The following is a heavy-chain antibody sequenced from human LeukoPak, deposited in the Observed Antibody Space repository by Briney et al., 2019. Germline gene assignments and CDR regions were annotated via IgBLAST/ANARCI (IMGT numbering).Heavy chain of an antibody. Sequence: GASVKVSCKASGYTFTSYDINWVRQATGQGLEWMGWMNPNSGNTGYAQKFQGRVTMTRNTSISTAYMELSSLRSEDTAVYYCARDLIVGYCSSTSCYGEYYYYGMDVWGQGTTVTVSS. D-gene: IGHD2-2*01. J-gene: IGHJ6*02. CDR3: ARDLIVGYCSSTSCYGEYYYYGMDV. V-gene: IGHV1-8*01. CDR1: GYTFTSYD. CDR2: MNPNSGNT.